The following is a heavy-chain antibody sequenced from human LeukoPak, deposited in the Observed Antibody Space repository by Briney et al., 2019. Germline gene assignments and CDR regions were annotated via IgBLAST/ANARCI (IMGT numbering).Heavy chain of an antibody. J-gene: IGHJ5*02. CDR1: GGSFSGYY. CDR2: INHSGST. Sequence: NPSETLSLTCAVYGGSFSGYYWSWIRQPPGKGLEWIGEINHSGSTNYNPSLKSRVTISVDTSKNQFSLKLSSVTAADTAVYYCASQYSTSSGLWFDPWGQGTLVTVSS. V-gene: IGHV4-34*01. CDR3: ASQYSTSSGLWFDP. D-gene: IGHD6-6*01.